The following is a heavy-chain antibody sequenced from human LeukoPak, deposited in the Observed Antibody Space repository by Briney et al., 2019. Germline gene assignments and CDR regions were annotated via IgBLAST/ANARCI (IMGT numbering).Heavy chain of an antibody. CDR2: ISAYNGNT. J-gene: IGHJ5*02. CDR3: ARDPSRYFDNNWFDP. D-gene: IGHD3-9*01. Sequence: GASVNVSCKASGYTFTSYGISWVRQAPGQGLEWMGWISAYNGNTNYAQKLQGRVTMTTDTSTSTAYMELRSLRSDDTAVYYCARDPSRYFDNNWFDPWGQGTLATVSS. CDR1: GYTFTSYG. V-gene: IGHV1-18*04.